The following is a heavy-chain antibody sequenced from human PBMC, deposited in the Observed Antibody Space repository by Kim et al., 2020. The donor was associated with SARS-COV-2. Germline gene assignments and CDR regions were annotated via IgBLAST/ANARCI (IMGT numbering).Heavy chain of an antibody. J-gene: IGHJ4*02. Sequence: TNYNPSRQSRVTISVDKSKNHFSLNLNSVTAADTAVYYCSGSTGWYRLDYWGQGTLVTVSS. CDR2: T. D-gene: IGHD6-19*01. CDR3: SGSTGWYRLDY. V-gene: IGHV4-4*02.